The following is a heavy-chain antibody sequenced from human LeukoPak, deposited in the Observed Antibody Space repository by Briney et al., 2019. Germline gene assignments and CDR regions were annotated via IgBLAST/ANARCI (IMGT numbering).Heavy chain of an antibody. CDR2: INPNSGGT. Sequence: ASVKVSCKASGYTFTGYYMHWVRQAPGQGLEWMGWINPNSGGTNYAQKFQGRVTMTRDTSISTAYVELSRLRSDDTAVYYCARVPPAGYCSSTSCYGPFDYWGQGTLVTVSS. CDR3: ARVPPAGYCSSTSCYGPFDY. CDR1: GYTFTGYY. J-gene: IGHJ4*02. V-gene: IGHV1-2*02. D-gene: IGHD2-2*01.